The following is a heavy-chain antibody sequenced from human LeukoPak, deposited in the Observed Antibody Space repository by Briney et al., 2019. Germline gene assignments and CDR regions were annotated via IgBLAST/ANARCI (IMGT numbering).Heavy chain of an antibody. Sequence: ASVKVSCKASGYTFTSYDINWVRQATGQGLEWMGWMNPNSGNTGYAQKFQGRVTITRNTSISTAYMELSSLRSEDTAVYYRARGYYDFYGRYFDYWGQGTLVTVSS. J-gene: IGHJ4*02. V-gene: IGHV1-8*03. CDR3: ARGYYDFYGRYFDY. D-gene: IGHD3-3*01. CDR1: GYTFTSYD. CDR2: MNPNSGNT.